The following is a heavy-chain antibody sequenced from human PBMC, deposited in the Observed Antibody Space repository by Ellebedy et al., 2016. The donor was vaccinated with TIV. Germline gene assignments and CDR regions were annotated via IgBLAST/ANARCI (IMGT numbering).Heavy chain of an antibody. CDR2: ISYSGST. CDR3: ARALTMVRGGGFDP. CDR1: GGSISSYD. V-gene: IGHV4-59*06. Sequence: MPSETLSLTCTVSGGSISSYDWSWTRQHTGKGLEWIGYISYSGSTYYHPSLKGLVTRSVDTSKNQYSLQLSSVTAADTAVYYRARALTMVRGGGFDPWGQGTLVTVSS. J-gene: IGHJ5*02. D-gene: IGHD3-10*01.